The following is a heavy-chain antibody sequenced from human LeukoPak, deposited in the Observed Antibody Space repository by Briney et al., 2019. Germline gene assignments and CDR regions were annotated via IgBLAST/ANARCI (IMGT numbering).Heavy chain of an antibody. J-gene: IGHJ4*02. D-gene: IGHD3-22*01. CDR2: IRSKAYGGTT. V-gene: IGHV3-49*04. Sequence: GRSLRLSCTGSGFTFGDYAMSWVRQAPGKGLEWVGFIRSKAYGGTTEYAASVKGRFTISRDDSKSIAYLQMNSLKTEDTAAYYCTRSTPYYYDSSGYYQNFVYWGQGTLVTVSS. CDR1: GFTFGDYA. CDR3: TRSTPYYYDSSGYYQNFVY.